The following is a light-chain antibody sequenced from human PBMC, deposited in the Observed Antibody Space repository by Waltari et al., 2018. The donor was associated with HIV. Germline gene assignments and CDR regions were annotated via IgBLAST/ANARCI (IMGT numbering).Light chain of an antibody. CDR2: DDS. Sequence: SYVLTQPPPVSAAPGQTARTTGGGNNIGSERAHWYQQKPGQAPVVVVYDDSDRPSGIPERFSGSNSGNTATLTVSRVEAGDEADYYCQVWDSSSDRYVFGTGTKVTVL. CDR3: QVWDSSSDRYV. V-gene: IGLV3-21*02. J-gene: IGLJ1*01. CDR1: NIGSER.